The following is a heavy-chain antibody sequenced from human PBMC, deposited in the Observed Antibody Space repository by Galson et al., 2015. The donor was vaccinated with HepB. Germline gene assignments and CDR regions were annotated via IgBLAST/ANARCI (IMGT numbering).Heavy chain of an antibody. CDR1: GYKFTSYY. CDR3: ARGVLLWDGPDY. D-gene: IGHD3-10*01. CDR2: INPSGGST. J-gene: IGHJ4*02. V-gene: IGHV1-46*01. Sequence: SVKVSCKASGYKFTSYYMHWVRQAPGQGLEWMGIINPSGGSTDYAQKFRGRLTMTRDTSTSTVFMELSSLRSENTPVYHCARGVLLWDGPDYWGQGTLVTVSS.